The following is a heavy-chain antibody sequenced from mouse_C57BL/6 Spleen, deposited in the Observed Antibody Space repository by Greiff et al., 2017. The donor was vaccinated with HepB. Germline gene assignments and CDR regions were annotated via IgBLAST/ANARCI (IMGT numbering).Heavy chain of an antibody. Sequence: DVMLVESGGDLVKPGGSLKLSCAASGFTFSSYGMSWVRQTPDKRLEWVATISSGGSYTYYPDSVKGRFTISRDNAKNTLYLQMSSLKSEDTAMYYCARQDGNYAWFAYWGQGTLVTVSA. CDR3: ARQDGNYAWFAY. V-gene: IGHV5-6*02. CDR1: GFTFSSYG. CDR2: ISSGGSYT. J-gene: IGHJ3*01. D-gene: IGHD2-1*01.